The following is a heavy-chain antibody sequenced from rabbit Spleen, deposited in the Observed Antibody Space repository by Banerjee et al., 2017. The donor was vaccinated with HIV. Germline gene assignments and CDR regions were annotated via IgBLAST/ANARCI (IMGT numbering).Heavy chain of an antibody. Sequence: QLEESAGGLVQPGGSPKLSCKASGFTLSSYYMNWVRQAPGKGLEWIGYIDPVFGITYYANWVNGRFSISRENAQNTVFLQMTSLTAADTATYFCARDGAGGSYFALWGQGTLVTVS. V-gene: IGHV1S7*01. CDR2: IDPVFGIT. CDR1: GFTLSSYY. CDR3: ARDGAGGSYFAL. J-gene: IGHJ3*01. D-gene: IGHD8-1*01.